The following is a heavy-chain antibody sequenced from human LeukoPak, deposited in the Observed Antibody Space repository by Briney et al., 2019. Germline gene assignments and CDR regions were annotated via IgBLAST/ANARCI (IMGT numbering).Heavy chain of an antibody. Sequence: PGGSLRLSCAASGFTFSNAWMSWVRQAPGKGLEWVGRIKSKTDGGTTDYAAPVKGRFTISRDDSKNTLYLQMNSLKTEDTAVYYCTTDRQLWLYRDYWGQGTLVTASS. CDR2: IKSKTDGGTT. D-gene: IGHD5-18*01. V-gene: IGHV3-15*01. CDR1: GFTFSNAW. J-gene: IGHJ4*02. CDR3: TTDRQLWLYRDY.